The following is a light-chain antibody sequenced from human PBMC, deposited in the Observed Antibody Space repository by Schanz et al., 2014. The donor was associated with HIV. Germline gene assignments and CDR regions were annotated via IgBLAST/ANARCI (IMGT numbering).Light chain of an antibody. Sequence: EIVMTQSPATLSLSPGERATLSCRASQSVSSNLAWYQQKPGQAPRLLTYGASSRATGIPDRFSGSGSGTDFTLTISRLEPEDFAVYYCQQYGSSPRTFGGGTKVEIK. V-gene: IGKV3-20*01. CDR2: GAS. CDR1: QSVSSN. J-gene: IGKJ4*01. CDR3: QQYGSSPRT.